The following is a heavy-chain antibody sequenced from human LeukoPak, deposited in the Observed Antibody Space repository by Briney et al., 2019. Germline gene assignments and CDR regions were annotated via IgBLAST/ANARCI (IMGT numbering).Heavy chain of an antibody. J-gene: IGHJ4*02. CDR3: ARVATSRTGYFDY. CDR2: INPNSGGT. D-gene: IGHD3/OR15-3a*01. V-gene: IGHV1-2*04. Sequence: ASVKVSCKASGYTFTGYYMHWVRQAPGQGLEWMGWINPNSGGTNSAQKFQGWVTMTRDTSISTAYMELSRLRSDDTAVYYRARVATSRTGYFDYWGQGTLVTVSS. CDR1: GYTFTGYY.